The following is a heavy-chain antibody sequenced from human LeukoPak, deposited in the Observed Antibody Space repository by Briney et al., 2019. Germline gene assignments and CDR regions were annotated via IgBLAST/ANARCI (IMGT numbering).Heavy chain of an antibody. CDR2: ISAYNGNT. V-gene: IGHV1-18*01. J-gene: IGHJ4*02. CDR3: ARDRGRFLEWLDYFDY. D-gene: IGHD3-3*01. Sequence: GASVKVSCKASSYTFTSYGISWVRQAPGQGLEWMGWISAYNGNTNYAQKLQGRVTMTTDTSTSTAYMGLSSLRSEDTAVYYCARDRGRFLEWLDYFDYWGQGTLVTVSS. CDR1: SYTFTSYG.